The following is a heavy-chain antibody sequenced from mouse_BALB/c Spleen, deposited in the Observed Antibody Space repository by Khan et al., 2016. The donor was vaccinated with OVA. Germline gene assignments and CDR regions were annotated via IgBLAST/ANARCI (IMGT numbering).Heavy chain of an antibody. CDR2: IDPYSGGI. Sequence: VQLQQSGPELEKPGASVKISCKASGYSFTGYNMNWVKQSTGKSLEWIGNIDPYSGGISYNQKFKGKATLTVDKSSSTAYMQLKSLTSEDSAVYYCARSTGYFDVWGAGTTVTVSS. CDR1: GYSFTGYN. J-gene: IGHJ1*01. CDR3: ARSTGYFDV. V-gene: IGHV1-39*01.